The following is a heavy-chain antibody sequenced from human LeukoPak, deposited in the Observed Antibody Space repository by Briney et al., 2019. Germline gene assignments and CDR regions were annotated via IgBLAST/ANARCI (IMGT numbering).Heavy chain of an antibody. V-gene: IGHV1-2*02. D-gene: IGHD3-9*01. CDR2: INPNSGGT. Sequence: ASVKVSCKASGYTFTGYYMHWVRQAPGQGLEWMGWINPNSGGTNYAQKFQGRVTMTRDTSISTAYMELSRLRSDDTAVYYCARGYDVWFDILTGLDDYWGQGTLVTVSS. CDR1: GYTFTGYY. J-gene: IGHJ4*02. CDR3: ARGYDVWFDILTGLDDY.